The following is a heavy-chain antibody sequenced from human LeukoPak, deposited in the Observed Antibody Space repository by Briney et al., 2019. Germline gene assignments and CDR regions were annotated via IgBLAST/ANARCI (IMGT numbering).Heavy chain of an antibody. D-gene: IGHD2-2*01. J-gene: IGHJ6*03. CDR3: AKSSPRPPAAPYYYYMDV. CDR2: IRYDGSNK. CDR1: GFTFSSYG. V-gene: IGHV3-30*02. Sequence: GGSLRLSCAASGFTFSSYGMHWVRQAPGKGLEWVAFIRYDGSNKYYADSVKGRFTISRDNSKNTLYLQMNSLRAEDTAVYYCAKSSPRPPAAPYYYYMDVWGKGTTVTISS.